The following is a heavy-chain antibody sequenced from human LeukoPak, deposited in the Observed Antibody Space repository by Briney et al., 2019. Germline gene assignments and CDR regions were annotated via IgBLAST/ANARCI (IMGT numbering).Heavy chain of an antibody. J-gene: IGHJ4*02. Sequence: PSETLSLTCAVYGVSFSGHYWSWIRQPPGKGLEWIGEINHSGSTNYNPSLKSRVTISLDTSKNQFSLKLRSVTAADTAVYYCAKEGRNGVNSPFDYWGQGTLVTVSS. CDR1: GVSFSGHY. V-gene: IGHV4-34*01. CDR2: INHSGST. CDR3: AKEGRNGVNSPFDY. D-gene: IGHD4-23*01.